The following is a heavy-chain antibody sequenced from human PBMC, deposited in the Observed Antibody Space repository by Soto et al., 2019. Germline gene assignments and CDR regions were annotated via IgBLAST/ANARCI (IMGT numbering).Heavy chain of an antibody. CDR1: GDSISNLDYF. CDR3: ARGRYCLTGRCFPNWFDS. Sequence: SETLSLTCSVSGDSISNLDYFWAWIRQPPGQALEYIGYIYKSATTYYNPSFESRVAISVDTSKSQFSLNVTSVTAADTAVYFCARGRYCLTGRCFPNWFDSWGQGAPVTVSS. V-gene: IGHV4-30-4*01. J-gene: IGHJ5*01. D-gene: IGHD7-27*01. CDR2: IYKSATT.